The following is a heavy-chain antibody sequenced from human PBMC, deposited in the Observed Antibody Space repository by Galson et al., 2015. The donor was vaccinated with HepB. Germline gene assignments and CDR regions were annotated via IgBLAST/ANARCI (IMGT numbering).Heavy chain of an antibody. J-gene: IGHJ6*02. CDR1: GDSVSSNSAA. Sequence: CAISGDSVSSNSAAWNWIRQSPSRGLEWLGRTYYRSKWYSDNAVSVKSRITINPDTSKNQFSLQLNSVTPEDTAVYYCARDMGRVTGTYYYYYGMDVWGQGTTVTVSS. CDR2: TYYRSKWYS. CDR3: ARDMGRVTGTYYYYYGMDV. V-gene: IGHV6-1*01. D-gene: IGHD1-20*01.